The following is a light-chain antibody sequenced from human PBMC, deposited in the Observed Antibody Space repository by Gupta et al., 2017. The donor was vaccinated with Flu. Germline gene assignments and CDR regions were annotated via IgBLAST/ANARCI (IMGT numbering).Light chain of an antibody. Sequence: SSSNSGNNSVSCFQQFPGAAHNLLNDENNQRPSGIPDRFSGTKSGTSSTMGIAGLQTGDAADYYCGPWESSQRAYVFGAGTKVTVL. CDR1: SSNSGNNS. J-gene: IGLJ1*01. CDR3: GPWESSQRAYV. V-gene: IGLV1-51*02. CDR2: ENN.